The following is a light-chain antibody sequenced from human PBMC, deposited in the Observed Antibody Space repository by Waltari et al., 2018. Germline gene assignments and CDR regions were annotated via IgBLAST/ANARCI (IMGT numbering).Light chain of an antibody. CDR3: QQYDSYPWT. V-gene: IGKV1-5*03. CDR1: QSISSW. J-gene: IGKJ1*01. CDR2: KAS. Sequence: DIQMTQSPSTLSASVGDRVTIICRASQSISSWLAWYQQKPGQAPKILIYKASSLESGVPSMFSGSGCGTEFTLTISSLQPDDFAAYYCQQYDSYPWTFGQGTKVEIK.